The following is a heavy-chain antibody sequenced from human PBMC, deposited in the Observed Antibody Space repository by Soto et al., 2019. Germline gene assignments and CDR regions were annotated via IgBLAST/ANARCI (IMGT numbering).Heavy chain of an antibody. CDR1: GFTFSSYA. J-gene: IGHJ4*02. CDR2: ISGSGGST. CDR3: AKVSTVTTGWVYYFDY. V-gene: IGHV3-23*01. D-gene: IGHD4-17*01. Sequence: GGSLRLSCAASGFTFSSYAMSWVRQAPGKGLEWVSAISGSGGSTYYADSVKGRFTISRDNSKNTLYLQMNSLRAEETAVYYCAKVSTVTTGWVYYFDYWGQGTLVTVSS.